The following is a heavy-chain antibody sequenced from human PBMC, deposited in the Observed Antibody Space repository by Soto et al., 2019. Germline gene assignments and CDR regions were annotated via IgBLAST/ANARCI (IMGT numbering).Heavy chain of an antibody. CDR2: ISGSGGST. Sequence: GGSLRLSCAASGFTFSSYAMSWVRQAPGKGLEWVSAISGSGGSTYYADSVKGRFTISRDNSKNTLYLQMNSLRAEDTAVYYCAKVETYYDFWSGYYLDYWGQGTLVTVSS. D-gene: IGHD3-3*01. CDR1: GFTFSSYA. J-gene: IGHJ4*02. V-gene: IGHV3-23*01. CDR3: AKVETYYDFWSGYYLDY.